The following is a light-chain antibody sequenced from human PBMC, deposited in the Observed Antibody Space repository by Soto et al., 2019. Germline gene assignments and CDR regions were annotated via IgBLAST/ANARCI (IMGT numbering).Light chain of an antibody. CDR1: SSDIGRYDY. V-gene: IGLV2-14*03. CDR2: RVI. J-gene: IGLJ3*02. CDR3: GSYTSATTWV. Sequence: QSVLTQPASMSGSPGQSITLSCTGTSSDIGRYDYVSWYQQLPGKAPKLMIYRVINRPSGVSDRFSGSKSGNSASLSISGLHPDDEATYFCGSYTSATTWVFGGGTKLTVL.